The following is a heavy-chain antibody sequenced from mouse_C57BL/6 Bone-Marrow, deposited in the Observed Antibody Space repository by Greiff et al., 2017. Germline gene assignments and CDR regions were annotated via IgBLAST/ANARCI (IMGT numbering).Heavy chain of an antibody. Sequence: VQLQQSGAELVRPGASVKLSCTASGFNIKDDYMHWVKQRPEQGLEWIGWIDPENGDTNYASKFQGKATLTADTSSNTAYLQLRSLTSEDTAVYYWTTGLYPYYFDYWGQGTTLTVSS. CDR1: GFNIKDDY. D-gene: IGHD6-5*01. V-gene: IGHV14-4*01. CDR3: TTGLYPYYFDY. J-gene: IGHJ2*01. CDR2: IDPENGDT.